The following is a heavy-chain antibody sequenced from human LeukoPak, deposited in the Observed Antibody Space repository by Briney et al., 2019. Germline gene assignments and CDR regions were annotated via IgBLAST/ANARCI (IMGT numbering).Heavy chain of an antibody. CDR2: ISWNSGSI. CDR1: GFTFDDYA. Sequence: PGGSLRLPCAASGFTFDDYAMHWVRPAPGKGLEWVSGISWNSGSIGYADSVKGRFTISRDNAKNSLYLQMNSLRAEDTALYYCAKGYYDILTHFDYWGQGTLVTVSS. J-gene: IGHJ4*02. D-gene: IGHD3-9*01. CDR3: AKGYYDILTHFDY. V-gene: IGHV3-9*01.